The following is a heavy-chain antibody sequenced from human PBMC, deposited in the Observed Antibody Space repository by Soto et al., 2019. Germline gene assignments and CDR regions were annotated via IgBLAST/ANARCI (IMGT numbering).Heavy chain of an antibody. J-gene: IGHJ5*02. D-gene: IGHD6-19*01. V-gene: IGHV1-69*04. Sequence: SVKVSCKASGGTFSSYTISWVRQAPGQGLEWMGRIIPILGIANYAQKFQGRVTITADKSTSTAYMELSSLRSEDTAVYYCARETYSSGWYYWFDPWGQGTLVTVSS. CDR2: IIPILGIA. CDR3: ARETYSSGWYYWFDP. CDR1: GGTFSSYT.